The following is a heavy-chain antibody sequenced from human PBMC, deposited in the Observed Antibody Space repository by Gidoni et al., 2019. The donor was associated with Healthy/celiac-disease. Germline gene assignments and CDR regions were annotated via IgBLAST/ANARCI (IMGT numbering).Heavy chain of an antibody. J-gene: IGHJ4*02. CDR2: ISASNGNT. V-gene: IGHV1-18*04. Sequence: QVQLAQSGAEVKKPWAPAKLSCNASGHASTSHGISWVRQDPGEGLEWMGWISASNGNTNYAQKLKGRVTMTTDTSTSTAYMELRSMRSDDTAVYYCARGDSSSWGPSVDYWGQGTLVTVSS. D-gene: IGHD6-13*01. CDR3: ARGDSSSWGPSVDY. CDR1: GHASTSHG.